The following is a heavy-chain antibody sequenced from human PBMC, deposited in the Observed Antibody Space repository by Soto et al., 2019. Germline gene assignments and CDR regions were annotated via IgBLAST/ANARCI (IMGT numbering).Heavy chain of an antibody. J-gene: IGHJ4*02. Sequence: EVQLVESGGGLVQPGGSLRLSCAASGFTFSSYCMHWVRQAPGKGLVWISRINTDGSSTCYVDSVQGRFTISRDNCKNTLFLQMNSLRGEDTAVYYCARAASGVSRGLHYWGQGPLVTVSS. CDR3: ARAASGVSRGLHY. CDR1: GFTFSSYC. D-gene: IGHD2-15*01. V-gene: IGHV3-74*01. CDR2: INTDGSST.